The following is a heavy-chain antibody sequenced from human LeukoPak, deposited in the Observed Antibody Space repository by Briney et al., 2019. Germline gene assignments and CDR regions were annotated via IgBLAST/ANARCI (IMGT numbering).Heavy chain of an antibody. CDR3: ATGNTAVPRD. CDR1: GYIFTGYY. J-gene: IGHJ4*02. D-gene: IGHD1-7*01. V-gene: IGHV1-2*02. CDR2: INPNSGDT. Sequence: ASVKVSCKASGYIFTGYYMHWVRQAPGQGLEWMGWINPNSGDTDYAQKFQGRVTMTRDTSISTAYMELSRLRSDDTAVYYCATGNTAVPRDWGQGTLVTVSS.